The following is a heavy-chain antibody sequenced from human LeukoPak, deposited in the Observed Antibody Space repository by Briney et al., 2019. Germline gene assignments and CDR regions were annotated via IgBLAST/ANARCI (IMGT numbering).Heavy chain of an antibody. J-gene: IGHJ4*02. CDR2: ISYDGVST. D-gene: IGHD6-19*01. Sequence: GGSLRLSCTASGFTFRSSAMHWVRQAPGKGLEWVAVISYDGVSTYFADSVKGRFTISRDNSRNTVFLQMSSLEHEDTAEYFCARDLGLAVASSWGGLDYWGQGTLVPVSS. CDR3: ARDLGLAVASSWGGLDY. V-gene: IGHV3-30*04. CDR1: GFTFRSSA.